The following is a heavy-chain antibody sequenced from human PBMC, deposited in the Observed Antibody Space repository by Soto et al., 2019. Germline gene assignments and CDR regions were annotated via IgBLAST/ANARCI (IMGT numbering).Heavy chain of an antibody. CDR1: GGSISRYY. J-gene: IGHJ4*02. D-gene: IGHD3-10*01. CDR2: IYYSGST. CDR3: TCSPPAYYIFDY. V-gene: IGHV4-59*01. Sequence: SETLSLTCTVSGGSISRYYWSWIRQPPGKGLEWIGYIYYSGSTNYNPSLKSRVTISVDTSKNQFSLKLSSVTAADTAVYYCTCSPPAYYIFDYWGQGTLVTVSS.